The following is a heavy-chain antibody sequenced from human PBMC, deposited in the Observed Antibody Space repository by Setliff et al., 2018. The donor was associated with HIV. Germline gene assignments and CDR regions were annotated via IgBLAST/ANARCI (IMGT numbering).Heavy chain of an antibody. CDR1: GYSISSHYW. CDR3: ARTVPHSAAQDAFDI. V-gene: IGHV4-59*04. J-gene: IGHJ3*02. Sequence: SETLSLTCTVSGYSISSHYWSWIRQPPGKGLAWIGYISNSGKIYYDPSLNSRVTLSADTSKNQLSLKLTSVTAEDTGVYYCARTVPHSAAQDAFDIWGQGTVVTVSS. CDR2: ISNSGKI. D-gene: IGHD4-4*01.